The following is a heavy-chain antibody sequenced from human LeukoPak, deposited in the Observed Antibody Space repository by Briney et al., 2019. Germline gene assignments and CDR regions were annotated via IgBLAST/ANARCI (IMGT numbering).Heavy chain of an antibody. CDR1: GGSISSYY. D-gene: IGHD1-1*01. CDR3: AREGTAGTNLNWFDL. V-gene: IGHV4-59*01. J-gene: IGHJ5*01. Sequence: SETLSLTCTVSGGSISSYYWSWIRQPRGKGLEWIGYISYSGSTNFNPSLKSRVTISVDTSKNQFSLKLSSVTAADTAVYYCAREGTAGTNLNWFDLWGQGTLVTVSS. CDR2: ISYSGST.